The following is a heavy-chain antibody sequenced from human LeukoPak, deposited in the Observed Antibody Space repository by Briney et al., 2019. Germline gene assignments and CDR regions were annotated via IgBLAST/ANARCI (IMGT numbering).Heavy chain of an antibody. J-gene: IGHJ4*02. CDR3: ARSRWDDFWSGYSSSSDY. CDR1: GYTFTSYA. CDR2: INTNTGNP. Sequence: ASVKVSCKASGYTFTSYAMNWVRQAPGQGLEWMGWINTNTGNPTYAQGFTGRFVFSLDSSVSTAYLQISSLKAEDTAVYYCARSRWDDFWSGYSSSSDYWGQGTLVTVSS. D-gene: IGHD3-3*01. V-gene: IGHV7-4-1*02.